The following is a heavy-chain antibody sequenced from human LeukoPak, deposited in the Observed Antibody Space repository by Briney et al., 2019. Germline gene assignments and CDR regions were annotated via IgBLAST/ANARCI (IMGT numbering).Heavy chain of an antibody. D-gene: IGHD3-22*01. V-gene: IGHV1-69*13. CDR2: IIPIFGTA. J-gene: IGHJ3*02. CDR1: GGTFSSYA. CDR3: ARDYYDSSGYHDAFDI. Sequence: ASVKVSCKASGGTFSSYAISWVRQAPGQGLEWMGGIIPIFGTANYAQKFQGRVTITADESTSTAYMELSSLRSEDTAVYYCARDYYDSSGYHDAFDIWGQGTMGTVSS.